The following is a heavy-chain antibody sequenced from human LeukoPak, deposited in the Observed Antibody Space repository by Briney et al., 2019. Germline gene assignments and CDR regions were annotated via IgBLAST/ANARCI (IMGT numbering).Heavy chain of an antibody. Sequence: PSETLSLTCAVYGGSFSGYYWSWIRQPPGKGLEWIGEINHSGSTNYNPFLKSRVTISVDTSKNQFSLKLSSVTAADTAVYYCARGSYCSSTSCYIREDEIDYWGQGTLVTVSS. V-gene: IGHV4-34*01. CDR2: INHSGST. CDR3: ARGSYCSSTSCYIREDEIDY. D-gene: IGHD2-2*02. J-gene: IGHJ4*02. CDR1: GGSFSGYY.